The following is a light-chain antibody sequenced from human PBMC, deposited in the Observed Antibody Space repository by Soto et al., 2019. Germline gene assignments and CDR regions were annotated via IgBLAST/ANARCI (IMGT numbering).Light chain of an antibody. V-gene: IGKV3-20*01. Sequence: EIVLTQSPGTLSLSPGERATLSCRASHSISGSYLAWYQQKPGQAPRLLIYGASSRATGIPDRFSGSVSGTDFTLTISRLEPEDFAVYYCQQYGSSPPWTFGQGTKVEIK. CDR3: QQYGSSPPWT. CDR2: GAS. CDR1: HSISGSY. J-gene: IGKJ1*01.